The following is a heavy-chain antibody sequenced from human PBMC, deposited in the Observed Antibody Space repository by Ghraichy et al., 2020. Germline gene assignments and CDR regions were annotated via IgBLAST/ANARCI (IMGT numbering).Heavy chain of an antibody. CDR1: GFTFSSYW. D-gene: IGHD6-13*01. CDR3: ARVRGEQQLVLSWYFDL. CDR2: IKQDGSEK. V-gene: IGHV3-7*01. Sequence: GESLRLSCAASGFTFSSYWMSWVRQAPGKGLEWVANIKQDGSEKYYVDSVKGRFTISRDNAKNSLYLQMNSLRAEDTTVYYCARVRGEQQLVLSWYFDLWCRGTLVTVSS. J-gene: IGHJ2*01.